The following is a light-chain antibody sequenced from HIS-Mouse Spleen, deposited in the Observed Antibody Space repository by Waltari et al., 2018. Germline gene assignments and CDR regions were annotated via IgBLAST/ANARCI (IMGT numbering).Light chain of an antibody. J-gene: IGLJ2*01. CDR3: YSTDSSGNHRV. V-gene: IGLV3-10*01. CDR2: ADS. Sequence: SYELTQPPSVSVSPGQTARITCSGDALPKKYAYWYQQKSGPAPVLVIYADSKRPSGIPEEFAGSSSGTRATLTISGAQVGDEADYYCYSTDSSGNHRVFGGGTKLTVL. CDR1: ALPKKY.